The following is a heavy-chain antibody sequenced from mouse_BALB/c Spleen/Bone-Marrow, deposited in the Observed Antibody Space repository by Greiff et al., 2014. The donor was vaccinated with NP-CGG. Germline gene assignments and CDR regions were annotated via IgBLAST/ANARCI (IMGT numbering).Heavy chain of an antibody. CDR1: GFTFTDYY. CDR2: IRNKANGYTT. Sequence: EVQLVESGGGLVQPGGSLRLSCATSGFTFTDYYMNWVRQPPGKALEWLGFIRNKANGYTTEYSASVKSRFTISRDNSQNILYLQMSTLRADDSATYYCARDKGRVFFDYWGQGTTLTVSS. J-gene: IGHJ2*01. V-gene: IGHV7-3*02. CDR3: ARDKGRVFFDY.